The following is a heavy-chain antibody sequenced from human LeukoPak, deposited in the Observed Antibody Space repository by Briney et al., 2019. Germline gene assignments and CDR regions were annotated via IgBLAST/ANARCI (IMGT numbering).Heavy chain of an antibody. V-gene: IGHV3-73*01. Sequence: PGGSLRLSCAASGFTFSGSAMHWVRQASGKGLEWVGRIRSKANSYATAYAASVKGRFTISRDDSKNTAYLQMNSLKTEDTAVYYCTRHELRITMVRGAIGWFDPWGQGTLVTVSS. CDR2: IRSKANSYAT. CDR3: TRHELRITMVRGAIGWFDP. D-gene: IGHD3-10*01. J-gene: IGHJ5*02. CDR1: GFTFSGSA.